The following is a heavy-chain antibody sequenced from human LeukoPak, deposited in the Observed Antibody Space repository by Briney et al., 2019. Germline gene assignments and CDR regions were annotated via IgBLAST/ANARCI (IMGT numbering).Heavy chain of an antibody. CDR2: INHSGST. J-gene: IGHJ6*03. CDR3: TRDREVYYFYYYMDV. D-gene: IGHD3-16*02. CDR1: GGSFSGYY. Sequence: SETLSLTCAVYGGSFSGYYWSWIRQPPGKGLEWIGEINHSGSTNYNPSLKSRVTISVDTSKNQFSLQLNSVTPEDTAVYYCTRDREVYYFYYYMDVWGKGTTVTVSS. V-gene: IGHV4-34*01.